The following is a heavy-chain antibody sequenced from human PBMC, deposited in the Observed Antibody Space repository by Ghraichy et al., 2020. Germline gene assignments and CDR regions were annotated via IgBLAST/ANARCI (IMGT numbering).Heavy chain of an antibody. Sequence: GSLRLSCAVYGGSFSGYYWSWIRQPPGKGLEWIGEINHSGSTNYNPSLKSRVTISVDTSKNQFSLKLSSVTAADTAVYYCARGTRIAVADYWGQGTLVTVSS. CDR3: ARGTRIAVADY. V-gene: IGHV4-34*01. J-gene: IGHJ4*02. CDR2: INHSGST. D-gene: IGHD6-19*01. CDR1: GGSFSGYY.